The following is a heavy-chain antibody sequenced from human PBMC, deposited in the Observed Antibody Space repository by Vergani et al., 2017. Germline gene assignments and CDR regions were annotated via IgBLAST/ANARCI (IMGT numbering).Heavy chain of an antibody. Sequence: QVQLQESGPGLVKPSETLSLTCTVSGGSISSYYWSWIRPPAGKGLEWIGRIYTRGSTNYNPSLKSRVTMSVDTSKNQFSLKLSSVTAADTAVYYCAREDYFDSIGYLDYWGQGTLVTVSS. J-gene: IGHJ4*02. CDR3: AREDYFDSIGYLDY. CDR2: IYTRGST. CDR1: GGSISSYY. V-gene: IGHV4-4*07. D-gene: IGHD3-22*01.